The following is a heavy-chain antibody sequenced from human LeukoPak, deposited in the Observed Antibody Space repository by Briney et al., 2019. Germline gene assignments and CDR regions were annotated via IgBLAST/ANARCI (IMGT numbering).Heavy chain of an antibody. Sequence: GRSLRLSCAASGFTFSSYGMHWVRQAPGKGLEWVAVISYDGSNKYYADSVKGRFTISRDNSKNTLYLQMNSLRAEDTAVYYCAKLSTPSALEWGQGTLVTVSS. J-gene: IGHJ1*01. D-gene: IGHD2/OR15-2a*01. CDR2: ISYDGSNK. CDR3: AKLSTPSALE. V-gene: IGHV3-30*18. CDR1: GFTFSSYG.